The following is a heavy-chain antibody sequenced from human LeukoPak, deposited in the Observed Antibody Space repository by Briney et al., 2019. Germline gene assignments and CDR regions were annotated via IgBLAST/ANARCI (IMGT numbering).Heavy chain of an antibody. Sequence: ASVKVSCKASGYTFTSYGISWVRQAPGQGLEWMGWISPYSNGTKSAQKFQGRVTMTRDTSTSTAYMELSRLTSDDTAVYYCARGRGVLRYFDWLTDVWGKGTTVTVSS. CDR2: ISPYSNGT. CDR1: GYTFTSYG. J-gene: IGHJ6*04. D-gene: IGHD3-9*01. CDR3: ARGRGVLRYFDWLTDV. V-gene: IGHV1-2*02.